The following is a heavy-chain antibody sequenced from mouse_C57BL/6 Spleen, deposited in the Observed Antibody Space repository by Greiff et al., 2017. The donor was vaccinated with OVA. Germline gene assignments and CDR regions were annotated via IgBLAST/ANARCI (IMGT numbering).Heavy chain of an antibody. CDR1: GYTFTSYG. V-gene: IGHV1-81*01. CDR2: IYPRSGNT. CDR3: ARGESRDAMDY. J-gene: IGHJ4*01. Sequence: VQLQQSGAELARPGASVKLSCKASGYTFTSYGLRWVKQRTGQGLEWIGEIYPRSGNTYYNEKVKGKATLTADKSSSTAYMELRSLTSEDSAFYFCARGESRDAMDYWGQGTSGTVSS.